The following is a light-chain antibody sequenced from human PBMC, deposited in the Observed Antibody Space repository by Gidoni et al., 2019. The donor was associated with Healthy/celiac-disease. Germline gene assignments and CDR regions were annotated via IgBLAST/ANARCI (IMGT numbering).Light chain of an antibody. CDR1: QSVNTN. Sequence: EIVMTQSPATLSVSPGERATLSCRASQSVNTNLAWYQQKPGQAPRLLIYGASIRATGIPARVSGSESGTEFTLTISSLQSEDFAVYYCQQYNNWPPWTFGQGTKVEIK. CDR3: QQYNNWPPWT. J-gene: IGKJ1*01. V-gene: IGKV3D-15*01. CDR2: GAS.